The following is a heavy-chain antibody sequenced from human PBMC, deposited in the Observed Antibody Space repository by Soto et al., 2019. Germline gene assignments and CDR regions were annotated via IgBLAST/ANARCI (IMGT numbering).Heavy chain of an antibody. CDR1: GYTFTSYY. V-gene: IGHV1-46*01. Sequence: VTLSWKACGYTFTSYYMHWVRQAPGQGLEWMGIINPSGGSTSYAQKFQGRVTMTRDTSTSTVYMELSSLRSEDTAVYYCASDLGSSAQFDDWGQGTLVTVYS. CDR2: INPSGGST. D-gene: IGHD6-6*01. J-gene: IGHJ4*02. CDR3: ASDLGSSAQFDD.